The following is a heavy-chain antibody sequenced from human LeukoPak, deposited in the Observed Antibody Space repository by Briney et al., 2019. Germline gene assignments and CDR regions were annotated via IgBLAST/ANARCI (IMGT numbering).Heavy chain of an antibody. V-gene: IGHV1-69*06. D-gene: IGHD2-15*01. J-gene: IGHJ4*02. CDR3: ARDGRYCSGGSCYFDH. CDR2: IIPIFGTA. Sequence: GPPVKVSCKASGGTFSSYAISWVRQAPGQGLEWMGGIIPIFGTANYAQKFQGRVTITADKSTSTAYMELSSLGSEDTAVYYCARDGRYCSGGSCYFDHWGQGTLVTVSS. CDR1: GGTFSSYA.